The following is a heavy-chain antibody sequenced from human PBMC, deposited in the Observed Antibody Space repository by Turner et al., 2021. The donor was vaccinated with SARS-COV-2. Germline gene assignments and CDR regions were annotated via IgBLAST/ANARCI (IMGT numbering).Heavy chain of an antibody. J-gene: IGHJ6*02. D-gene: IGHD6-19*01. CDR1: GHTFTSYG. CDR3: ARAWGMSIGVAVVDYGMDV. Sequence: QVQRVQAGDEVQKRGASVKVFCKAAGHTFTSYGMHWVRQAPGQRLEWMGWINAGNGNTKYSQEFQGRITITGNASASTAYMGLSSLGSEEAVVYCCARAWGMSIGVAVVDYGMDVWGQGTTVTVSS. V-gene: IGHV1-3*01. CDR2: INAGNGNT.